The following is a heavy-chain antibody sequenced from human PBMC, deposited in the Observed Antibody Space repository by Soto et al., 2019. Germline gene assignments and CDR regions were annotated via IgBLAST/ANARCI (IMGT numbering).Heavy chain of an antibody. J-gene: IGHJ5*02. CDR2: INPNSGST. D-gene: IGHD6-6*01. CDR1: GYTFTTFY. Sequence: ASVKVSCKASGYTFTTFYMHWVRQTPGQGLEWVGWINPNSGSTNYAQSFQGRVSMTRDTSISTAYMELSSLRSDDTAVYYCARGRGSSSNNFFDPWGQGTLVTVSS. CDR3: ARGRGSSSNNFFDP. V-gene: IGHV1-2*02.